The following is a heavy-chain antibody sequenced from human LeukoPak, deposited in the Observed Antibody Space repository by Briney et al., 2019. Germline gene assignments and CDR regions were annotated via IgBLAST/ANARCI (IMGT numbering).Heavy chain of an antibody. Sequence: GGSLRLSCAASGFTFSSYAMSWVRQAPGKGLEWVSAISGSGGSTYYADSVKGRFTISRDNSKNTLYLQMNSLRAEDTAVYYCAKDPHYYDSSGYSYYFDYWGQGTLVTVSS. CDR3: AKDPHYYDSSGYSYYFDY. CDR2: ISGSGGST. D-gene: IGHD3-22*01. J-gene: IGHJ4*02. CDR1: GFTFSSYA. V-gene: IGHV3-23*01.